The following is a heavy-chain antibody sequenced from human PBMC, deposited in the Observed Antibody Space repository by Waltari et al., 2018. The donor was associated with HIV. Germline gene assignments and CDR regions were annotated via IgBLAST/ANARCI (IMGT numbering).Heavy chain of an antibody. CDR1: GYSISSGYY. J-gene: IGHJ4*02. CDR3: ARDIGSRKETTYFDY. V-gene: IGHV4-38-2*02. CDR2: IYHSGST. Sequence: QVQLQESGPGLVKPSETLSLTCAVSGYSISSGYYWGWIRQPPGNGLEWIGTIYHSGSTYYNPSLKSRVTISVDTSENQFSLKLSSVTAADTAVYYCARDIGSRKETTYFDYWGQGTLVTVSS. D-gene: IGHD1-7*01.